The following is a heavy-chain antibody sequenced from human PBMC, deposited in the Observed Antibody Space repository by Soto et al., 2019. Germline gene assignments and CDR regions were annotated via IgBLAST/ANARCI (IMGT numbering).Heavy chain of an antibody. V-gene: IGHV4-59*01. CDR3: ARDQHSYGSGSGHWFDA. CDR2: IYYSGST. CDR1: GGSISSDA. J-gene: IGHJ5*02. D-gene: IGHD3-10*01. Sequence: PSETLSLTCTVSGGSISSDAWNWIRHRPGTGLEWIGYIYYSGSTNYNPSLKGRVAISADTSKNQFSLNLRSVTAADTAAYLCARDQHSYGSGSGHWFDAWGQGTLVTVSS.